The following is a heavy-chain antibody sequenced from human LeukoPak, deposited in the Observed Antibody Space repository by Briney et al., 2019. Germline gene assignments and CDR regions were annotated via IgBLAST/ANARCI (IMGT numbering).Heavy chain of an antibody. J-gene: IGHJ4*02. D-gene: IGHD3-16*01. CDR2: ISTYNGHT. V-gene: IGHV1-18*01. CDR3: GGGGGNFDY. Sequence: ASVKVSCKASGYTFTSYDISWVRQAPGQGLEWMGWISTYNGHTNYAQNLQGRVTMTTDTSTSTAYMELRSLRSDDTAVYYGGGGGGNFDYWGQGTLVTVSS. CDR1: GYTFTSYD.